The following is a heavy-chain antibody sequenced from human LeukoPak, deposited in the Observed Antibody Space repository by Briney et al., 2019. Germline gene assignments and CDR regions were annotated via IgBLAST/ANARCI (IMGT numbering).Heavy chain of an antibody. CDR1: GFTFINAW. Sequence: GGSLRLSCAASGFTFINAWMAWVRQAPGKGLEWVSAISGSGGSTYYADSVKGRFTISRDNSKNTLYLQMNSLRAEDTAVYYCAKPPVAEVPCWGQGTLVTVSS. V-gene: IGHV3-23*01. CDR3: AKPPVAEVPC. CDR2: ISGSGGST. D-gene: IGHD6-19*01. J-gene: IGHJ4*02.